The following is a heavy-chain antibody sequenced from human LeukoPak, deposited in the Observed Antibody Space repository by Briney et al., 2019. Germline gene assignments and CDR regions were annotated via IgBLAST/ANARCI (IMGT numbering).Heavy chain of an antibody. D-gene: IGHD6-19*01. V-gene: IGHV3-72*01. Sequence: PGGSLSLSCAVSGFTFSDHFLDWVRQAPGKGLEWVGRSRNKATSYTTEYGASVKGRFTISRDDSKSTLYLQMNSLKTEDTAVYYCARVGSVAGSDYLDYWGQGTLVTVSS. CDR2: SRNKATSYTT. CDR3: ARVGSVAGSDYLDY. J-gene: IGHJ4*02. CDR1: GFTFSDHF.